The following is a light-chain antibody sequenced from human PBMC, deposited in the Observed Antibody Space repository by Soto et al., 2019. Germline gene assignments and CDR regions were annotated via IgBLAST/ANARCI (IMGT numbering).Light chain of an antibody. J-gene: IGKJ5*01. CDR2: HAS. CDR3: QQYYGLPPLT. CDR1: QNITNN. Sequence: DIQMTQSPSYLSASIGYRVTITCQSSQNITNNLSWYQQKSGKAPNLLIYHASKLAKGVTSRFSGSGSGTDFSFIITSLQREDLATYYCQQYYGLPPLTFGQGTRLEI. V-gene: IGKV1-33*01.